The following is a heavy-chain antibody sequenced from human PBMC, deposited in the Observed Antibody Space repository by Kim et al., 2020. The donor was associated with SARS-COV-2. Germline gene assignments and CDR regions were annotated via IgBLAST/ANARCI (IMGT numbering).Heavy chain of an antibody. J-gene: IGHJ4*03. CDR1: GGSISISAW. CDR3: ASGLEDYYGSGSYFSEAFDF. D-gene: IGHD3-10*01. V-gene: IGHV4-4*02. CDR2: IYHSGIS. Sequence: SETLSLTCAVSGGSISISAWWNWVRQAPGKGPEWIGEIYHSGISNYNPSLKGRVSMSVDTSKNQYSLQITSVTAADTAVYYCASGLEDYYGSGSYFSEAFDFWGQGTLVIASS.